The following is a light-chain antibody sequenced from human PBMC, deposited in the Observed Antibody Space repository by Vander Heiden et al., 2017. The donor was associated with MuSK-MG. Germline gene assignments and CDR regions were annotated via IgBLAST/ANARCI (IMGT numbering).Light chain of an antibody. CDR1: QDIGNH. CDR3: QQYDGLPPIS. CDR2: DVS. V-gene: IGKV1-33*01. Sequence: DIQMTQSPSPLSASVGDRVTITCRASQDIGNHLNWYQQKPGKAPRLLIYDVSNLETGVPSRFSGSGSATEFTFTISNLQSEDIATYYCQQYDGLPPISFGQGTRLEMK. J-gene: IGKJ5*01.